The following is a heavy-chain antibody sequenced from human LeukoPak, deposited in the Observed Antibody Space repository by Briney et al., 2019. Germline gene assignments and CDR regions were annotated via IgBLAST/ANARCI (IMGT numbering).Heavy chain of an antibody. CDR2: IYHSGST. Sequence: SETLSLTCAVSGGSISSGGYSWSRIRQPPGKGLEWIGYIYHSGSTYYNPSLKSRVTISVDRSKNQFSLKLSSVTAADTAVYYCARTYYYGSEPFDYWGQGTLVTVSS. D-gene: IGHD3-10*01. J-gene: IGHJ4*02. CDR1: GGSISSGGYS. CDR3: ARTYYYGSEPFDY. V-gene: IGHV4-30-2*01.